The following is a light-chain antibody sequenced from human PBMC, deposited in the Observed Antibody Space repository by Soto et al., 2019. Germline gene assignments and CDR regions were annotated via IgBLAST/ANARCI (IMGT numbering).Light chain of an antibody. Sequence: EIVLTQSPDTLSLSPGERATLSCRASQSVSSYLAWYQQKPGQAPRLLIYDASNRATGIPARFSGSRSGTDFTLTITSLEPEDFAVYYCQQRSNWPSTFGGGTKVDIK. CDR1: QSVSSY. J-gene: IGKJ4*01. CDR2: DAS. CDR3: QQRSNWPST. V-gene: IGKV3-11*01.